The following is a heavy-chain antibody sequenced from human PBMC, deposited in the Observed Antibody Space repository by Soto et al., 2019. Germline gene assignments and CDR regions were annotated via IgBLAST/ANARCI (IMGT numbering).Heavy chain of an antibody. CDR3: ARARVSTPRLEDPFDI. Sequence: GAELRKPGESLKISCKGSGYSFSTHWLAWVRQMPGKGLEYMGIIYPRDSDARYSPSFQGQVTLLADKSINTAYLQWTSLKASDTAIYFCARARVSTPRLEDPFDIWGQGTMVTVSS. CDR1: GYSFSTHW. V-gene: IGHV5-51*01. J-gene: IGHJ3*02. CDR2: IYPRDSDA. D-gene: IGHD5-12*01.